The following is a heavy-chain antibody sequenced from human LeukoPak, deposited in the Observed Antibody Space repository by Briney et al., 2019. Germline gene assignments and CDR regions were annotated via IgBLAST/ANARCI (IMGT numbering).Heavy chain of an antibody. J-gene: IGHJ4*02. CDR1: GGSFSGYY. CDR3: ASNTATVFDY. D-gene: IGHD2-21*02. V-gene: IGHV4-59*01. CDR2: IYYSGST. Sequence: SETLSLTCAVYGGSFSGYYWSWIRQPPGKGLEWIGYIYYSGSTNYNPSLKSRVTISVDTSKNQFSLNLTSVTAADTAVYYCASNTATVFDYWGQGALVTVSS.